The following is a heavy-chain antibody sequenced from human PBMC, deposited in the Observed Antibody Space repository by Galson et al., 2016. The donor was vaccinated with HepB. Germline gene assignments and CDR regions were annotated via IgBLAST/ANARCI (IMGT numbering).Heavy chain of an antibody. CDR2: DSMDGRRK. D-gene: IGHD2/OR15-2a*01. Sequence: SLRLSCAASGFTFNKYGMHWVRQAPGKGLEWVAADSMDGRRKFYADSVKGRFTISRDNSNCMLFLQMSSLRADDTAVYYCARRHEYCPPVGCSVDYWGQGTLVSVSS. CDR3: ARRHEYCPPVGCSVDY. V-gene: IGHV3-30*03. CDR1: GFTFNKYG. J-gene: IGHJ4*02.